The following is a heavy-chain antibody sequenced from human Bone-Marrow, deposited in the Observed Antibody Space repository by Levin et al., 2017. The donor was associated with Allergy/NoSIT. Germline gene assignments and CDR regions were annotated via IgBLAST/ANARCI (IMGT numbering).Heavy chain of an antibody. V-gene: IGHV4-39*07. D-gene: IGHD5-12*01. Sequence: SQTLSLTCTVSGGSISSSSYYWGWIRQPPGKGLEWIGTIYYSGSTYYNPSLKSRVTISIDMSKNQFSLKLSSVTAADTAVYYCAREVAYDGPSDYSGMDVWGQGPTVTVSS. J-gene: IGHJ6*02. CDR2: IYYSGST. CDR1: GGSISSSSYY. CDR3: AREVAYDGPSDYSGMDV.